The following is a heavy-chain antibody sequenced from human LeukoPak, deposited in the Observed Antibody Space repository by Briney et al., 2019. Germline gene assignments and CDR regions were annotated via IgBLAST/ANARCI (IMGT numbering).Heavy chain of an antibody. CDR1: GGSISSTLYY. CDR3: ARQRRGDGYNSMGGLIDY. Sequence: SETLSLTCTVSGGSISSTLYYWGWSRQPPGKGLEWIVNIYYSGTTYYNPSFKSRVTISVDTSKNQFSLNLNSVTAADSAVYYCARQRRGDGYNSMGGLIDYWGQGTLVTVSS. V-gene: IGHV4-39*01. J-gene: IGHJ4*02. CDR2: IYYSGTT. D-gene: IGHD5-24*01.